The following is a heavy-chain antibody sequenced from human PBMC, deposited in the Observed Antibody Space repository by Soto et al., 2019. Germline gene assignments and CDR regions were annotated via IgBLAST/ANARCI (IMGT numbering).Heavy chain of an antibody. CDR3: ARRSRYAVGVYGMDV. Sequence: PSETLSLTCAVYGGSFSGYYWSWIRQPPGKGLEWIGEINHSGSTNYNPSLKSRVTISVDTSKNQFSLKLSSVTAADTAVYYCARRSRYAVGVYGMDVWGQGTTVTVSS. J-gene: IGHJ6*02. CDR1: GGSFSGYY. CDR2: INHSGST. V-gene: IGHV4-34*01. D-gene: IGHD2-2*01.